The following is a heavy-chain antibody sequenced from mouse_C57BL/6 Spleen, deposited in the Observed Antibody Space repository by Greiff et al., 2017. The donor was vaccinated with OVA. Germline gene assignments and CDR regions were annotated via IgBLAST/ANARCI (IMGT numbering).Heavy chain of an antibody. Sequence: QVQLQQSGPGLVQPSQSLSITCTVSGFSLTSYGVHWVRQSPGKGLEWLGVIWSGGSTDYNAAFISRLSISKDNSKSQVFFKMNSLQADDTAIYYCARNLYDYDGDYYAMDYWGQGTSVTVSS. V-gene: IGHV2-2*01. J-gene: IGHJ4*01. D-gene: IGHD2-4*01. CDR2: IWSGGST. CDR3: ARNLYDYDGDYYAMDY. CDR1: GFSLTSYG.